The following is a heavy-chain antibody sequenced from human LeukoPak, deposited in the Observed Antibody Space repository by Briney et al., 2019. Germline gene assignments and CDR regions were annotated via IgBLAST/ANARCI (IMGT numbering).Heavy chain of an antibody. CDR2: ISTYDGDT. J-gene: IGHJ4*02. Sequence: ASVKVSCKASGYSFIRYGINWVRQAPGQGREWMGWISTYDGDTIFAQKLQGRVTMTTDTSTRTVYMQLRSLRPDDTAVYYCAREISSITLLRGVFDYWGQGTLVSVSS. D-gene: IGHD3-10*01. CDR1: GYSFIRYG. CDR3: AREISSITLLRGVFDY. V-gene: IGHV1-18*01.